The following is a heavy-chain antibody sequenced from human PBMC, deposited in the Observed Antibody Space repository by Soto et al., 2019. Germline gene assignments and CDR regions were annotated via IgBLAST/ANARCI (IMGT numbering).Heavy chain of an antibody. D-gene: IGHD1-26*01. CDR1: GYTFTSYG. J-gene: IGHJ4*02. CDR2: ISAYNGNT. CDR3: ARSSRRELLPYYFDY. Sequence: QVQLVQSGAEVKKPGASVKVSCKASGYTFTSYGISWVRQAPGQGLEWMGWISAYNGNTNYAQRLQGRVTMTTDTSTSTAYMELRSLRSDDTAVYYCARSSRRELLPYYFDYWGQGTLVTVSS. V-gene: IGHV1-18*01.